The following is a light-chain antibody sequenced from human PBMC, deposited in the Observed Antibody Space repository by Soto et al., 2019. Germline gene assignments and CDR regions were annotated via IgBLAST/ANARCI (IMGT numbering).Light chain of an antibody. CDR2: GAS. CDR3: QQYGSSPLS. V-gene: IGKV3-20*01. Sequence: ESVLTQSHGTLALSPGERATLSCSSSQSVSSSYLAWYQQKPGQAPRLLIYGASSRATGIPDRFSGSGSGTDFTLTINRLEPEDFAVYYCQQYGSSPLSFGGGSMVDVK. J-gene: IGKJ4*01. CDR1: QSVSSSY.